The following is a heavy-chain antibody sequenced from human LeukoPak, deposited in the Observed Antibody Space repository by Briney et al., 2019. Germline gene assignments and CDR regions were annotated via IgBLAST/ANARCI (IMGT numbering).Heavy chain of an antibody. D-gene: IGHD3-3*01. CDR3: ARFHYDFWSGYYDGFFDY. CDR2: IYPGDSDT. V-gene: IGHV5-51*01. J-gene: IGHJ4*02. Sequence: GESLKISCKGSGYSFTSYWIGWVRQMPGKGLERMGIIYPGDSDTRYSPSFQGQVTISADKSISTAYLQWSSLKASDTAMYYCARFHYDFWSGYYDGFFDYWGQGTLVTVSS. CDR1: GYSFTSYW.